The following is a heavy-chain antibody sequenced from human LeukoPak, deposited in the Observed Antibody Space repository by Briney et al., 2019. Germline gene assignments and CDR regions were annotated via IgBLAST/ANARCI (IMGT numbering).Heavy chain of an antibody. Sequence: ASVKVSCKASGYTLTGYYMHWVRQAPGQGLEWMGRINPNSGGTNYAQKFQGRVTMTRDTSISTAYMELSRLRSDDTAVYYCATATTYCSGGSCYVGSWFDPWGQGTLVTVSS. V-gene: IGHV1-2*06. CDR2: INPNSGGT. CDR1: GYTLTGYY. J-gene: IGHJ5*02. D-gene: IGHD2-15*01. CDR3: ATATTYCSGGSCYVGSWFDP.